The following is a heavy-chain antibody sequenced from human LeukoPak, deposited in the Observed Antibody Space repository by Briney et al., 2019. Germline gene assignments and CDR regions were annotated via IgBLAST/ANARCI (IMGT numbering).Heavy chain of an antibody. Sequence: SETLSLTCTVSGGSISSYYWSWIRQPPGKGLEWIGYIYYSGSTNYNPSLKSRVTISVDTSKSQFSLKLSSVTAADTAVYYCARIRYSGYDHDYWGQGTLVTVSS. CDR2: IYYSGST. D-gene: IGHD5-12*01. J-gene: IGHJ4*02. CDR3: ARIRYSGYDHDY. CDR1: GGSISSYY. V-gene: IGHV4-59*01.